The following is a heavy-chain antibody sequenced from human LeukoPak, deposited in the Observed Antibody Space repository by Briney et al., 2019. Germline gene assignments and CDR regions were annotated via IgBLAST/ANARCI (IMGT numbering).Heavy chain of an antibody. CDR2: IFHSGST. CDR1: SGSIFSSNW. V-gene: IGHV4-4*02. Sequence: PSGTLSLTCAVSSGSIFSSNWWSWVRQPPGKGLEWIGQIFHSGSTSYSPSLKSRVTISVDKSKNQFSLKLSSVTVTDTAVYYCARTHSSSADYWGPGTLVTVSS. J-gene: IGHJ4*02. CDR3: ARTHSSSADY. D-gene: IGHD6-6*01.